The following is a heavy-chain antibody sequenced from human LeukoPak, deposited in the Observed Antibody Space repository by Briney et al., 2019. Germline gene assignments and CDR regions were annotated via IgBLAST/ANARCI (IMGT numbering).Heavy chain of an antibody. CDR3: ARGTGSYYYGSGSYWPSYYFDY. CDR1: GGSVSSGSYY. J-gene: IGHJ4*02. CDR2: IYYSGST. V-gene: IGHV4-61*01. Sequence: SETLSLTCTASGGSVSSGSYYWSWIRQPPGKGLEWIGYIYYSGSTNYNPSLKSRVTISVDTSKNQFSLKLSSVTAADTAVYYCARGTGSYYYGSGSYWPSYYFDYWGQGTLVTVSS. D-gene: IGHD3-10*01.